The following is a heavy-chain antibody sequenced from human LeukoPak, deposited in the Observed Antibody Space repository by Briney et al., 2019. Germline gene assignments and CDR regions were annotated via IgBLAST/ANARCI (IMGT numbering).Heavy chain of an antibody. V-gene: IGHV4-30-2*01. Sequence: SETLSLTCAVSGGSISSGGYSWSWIRQPPGKGLEWIGYIYHSGSTNYNPSLKSRVTISVDTSKNQFSLKLSSVTAADTAVYYCARASRGLPKWFDPWGQGTLVTVSS. CDR3: ARASRGLPKWFDP. J-gene: IGHJ5*02. D-gene: IGHD2-15*01. CDR1: GGSISSGGYS. CDR2: IYHSGST.